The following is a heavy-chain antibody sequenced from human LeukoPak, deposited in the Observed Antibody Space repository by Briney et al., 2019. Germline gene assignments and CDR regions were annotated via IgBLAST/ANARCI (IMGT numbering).Heavy chain of an antibody. D-gene: IGHD2/OR15-2a*01. V-gene: IGHV1-8*01. CDR2: MNPNSGNT. Sequence: GASVKVPCKASGYTFTSYDINWVRQATGQGLEWMGWMNPNSGNTGYAQKFQGRVTMTRNTSISTAYMELSSLRSEDTAVYYCASRGRNIPNYGMDVWGQGTTVTVSS. CDR3: ASRGRNIPNYGMDV. CDR1: GYTFTSYD. J-gene: IGHJ6*02.